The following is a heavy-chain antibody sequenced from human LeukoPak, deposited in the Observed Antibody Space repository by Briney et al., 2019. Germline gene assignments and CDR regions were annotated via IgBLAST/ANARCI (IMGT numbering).Heavy chain of an antibody. J-gene: IGHJ6*02. CDR3: ASDRVFYGLDV. CDR1: GFTFSSYW. Sequence: GGSLRLSCAASGFTFSSYWMHWVRQAPGKGLMWASRIKSDGSETSYADSVKGRFTISRDNARNTLYLQMNSLRPEDTAIYYCASDRVFYGLDVWGQGTTVTVSS. V-gene: IGHV3-74*01. CDR2: IKSDGSET.